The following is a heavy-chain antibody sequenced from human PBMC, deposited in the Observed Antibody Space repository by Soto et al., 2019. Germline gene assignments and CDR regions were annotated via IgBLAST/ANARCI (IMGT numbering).Heavy chain of an antibody. J-gene: IGHJ4*02. CDR2: VSNDGSNK. D-gene: IGHD6-19*01. CDR3: AQVLLTYTSGLYPPHFDS. Sequence: QVQLVESGGGVVQPGRSLRLSCAASGFTFSFYVMHWVRQAPGKGLEWVAVVSNDGSNKDYADSVKGRFTISRDNSKNKVYLQINLLRAEETAVYYCAQVLLTYTSGLYPPHFDSWGTGTLVTVAS. CDR1: GFTFSFYV. V-gene: IGHV3-30*03.